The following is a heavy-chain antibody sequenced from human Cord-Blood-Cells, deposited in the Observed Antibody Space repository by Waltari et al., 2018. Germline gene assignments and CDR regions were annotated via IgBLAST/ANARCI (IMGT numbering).Heavy chain of an antibody. V-gene: IGHV1-8*01. Sequence: QVQLVQSGAEVKKPGASVKVSCKASGYTFTSYDINWVRHATGQGLEWMGWREADSGNAGYAQKCQGRVTMTRNTSRSTAYMELRSLRSEYTAVYYCARADYYGSGSYYAFDIWGQGTMVTVSS. CDR1: GYTFTSYD. CDR3: ARADYYGSGSYYAFDI. J-gene: IGHJ3*02. D-gene: IGHD3-10*01. CDR2: READSGNA.